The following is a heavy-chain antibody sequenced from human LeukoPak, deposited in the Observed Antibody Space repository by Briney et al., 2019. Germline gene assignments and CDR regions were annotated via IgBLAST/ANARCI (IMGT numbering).Heavy chain of an antibody. CDR2: IIPILGIA. J-gene: IGHJ4*02. Sequence: GASVKVSCKASGYTFTSYAISWVRQAPGQGLEWMGRIIPILGIANYAQKFQGRVTITADKSTSTAYMELSSLRSEDTAVYYCASSRTGGYSYGQGDWGQGTLVTVPS. D-gene: IGHD5-18*01. CDR3: ASSRTGGYSYGQGD. V-gene: IGHV1-69*04. CDR1: GYTFTSYA.